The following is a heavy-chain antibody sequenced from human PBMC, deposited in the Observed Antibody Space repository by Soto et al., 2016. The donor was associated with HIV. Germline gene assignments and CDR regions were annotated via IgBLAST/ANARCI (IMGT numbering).Heavy chain of an antibody. D-gene: IGHD2-21*02. V-gene: IGHV1-2*02. CDR3: ARMGYCGGDCFFLHH. Sequence: QVQLVQSGAEVKKPGSSVKVSCKASGGTFSSYAISWVRQAPGQGLEWMGWINPNSGGTNYAQKFQGRVTMTRDTSISTAYMELSRLKSDDTAVYFCARMGYCGGDCFFLHHWGQGTLVTVSS. CDR2: INPNSGGT. CDR1: GGTFSSYA. J-gene: IGHJ1*01.